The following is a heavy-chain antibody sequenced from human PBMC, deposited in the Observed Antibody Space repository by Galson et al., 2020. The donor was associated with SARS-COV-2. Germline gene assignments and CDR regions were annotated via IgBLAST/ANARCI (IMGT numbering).Heavy chain of an antibody. CDR1: GGSISSYS. V-gene: IGHV4-4*07. Sequence: SETLSLTCSVSGGSISSYSWNWIRQPAGKGLEWIAHIYSSVSTNYNPSLKSRVTMSVDTSKNQFSLKLTSVPAADTAVYYCARAVAGGWSMEVGGQGTTVIGSS. D-gene: IGHD6-19*01. CDR3: ARAVAGGWSMEV. J-gene: IGHJ6*02. CDR2: IYSSVST.